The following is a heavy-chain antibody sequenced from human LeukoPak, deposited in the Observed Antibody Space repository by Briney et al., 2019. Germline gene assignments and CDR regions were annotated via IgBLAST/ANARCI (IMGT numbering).Heavy chain of an antibody. CDR2: ISSSTGAI. D-gene: IGHD5-18*01. Sequence: GGSLRLSCAASGFTFSSYNMNWVRQAPGKGLEWVSYISSSTGAIYYADSVRGRFTISRDNAKNSLYLQMNSLRAEDTAVYYCARDFQETAIVRLFDYWGQGTLVTVSS. CDR3: ARDFQETAIVRLFDY. V-gene: IGHV3-48*01. CDR1: GFTFSSYN. J-gene: IGHJ4*02.